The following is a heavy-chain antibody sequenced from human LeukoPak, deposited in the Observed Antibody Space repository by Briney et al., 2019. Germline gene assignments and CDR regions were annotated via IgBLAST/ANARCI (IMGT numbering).Heavy chain of an antibody. CDR3: ARRRYYDSSGYDYGMDV. J-gene: IGHJ6*02. V-gene: IGHV1-69*04. CDR1: GGTFSSCA. Sequence: SVKVSCKASGGTFSSCAISWVRQAPGQGLEWMGRIIPILGIANYAQKFQGRVTITADKSTSTAYMELSSLRSEDTAVYYCARRRYYDSSGYDYGMDVWGQGTTVTISS. CDR2: IIPILGIA. D-gene: IGHD3-22*01.